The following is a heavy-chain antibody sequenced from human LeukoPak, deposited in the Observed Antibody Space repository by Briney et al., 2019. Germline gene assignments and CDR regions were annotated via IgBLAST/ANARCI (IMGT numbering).Heavy chain of an antibody. Sequence: QPGGSLRLSCAASGFTINNYAMSWVRQAPGKGLEWVSGTSGSGGTIYYEDSVKGRFIVSRDNSKNTLYLQMNSLRAEDTAVYFCTRDKYSSGWYGDYWGQGTLVTVSS. J-gene: IGHJ4*02. CDR1: GFTINNYA. V-gene: IGHV3-23*01. D-gene: IGHD6-19*01. CDR2: TSGSGGTI. CDR3: TRDKYSSGWYGDY.